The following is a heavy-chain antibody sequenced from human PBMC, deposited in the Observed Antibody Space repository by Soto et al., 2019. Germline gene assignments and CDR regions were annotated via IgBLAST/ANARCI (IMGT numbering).Heavy chain of an antibody. J-gene: IGHJ4*02. D-gene: IGHD2-15*01. Sequence: QVQLVQSGAEVKKPGSSVKVSCKASGGTFSSYAISWVRQAPGQGLAWMGGIIPIFGTANYAQKFQGRVTITADESTSTAYMELSSLRSEDTSVYYCARELQCSGGSCDYGVDYRGQGTLVTGSS. CDR2: IIPIFGTA. CDR3: ARELQCSGGSCDYGVDY. CDR1: GGTFSSYA. V-gene: IGHV1-69*01.